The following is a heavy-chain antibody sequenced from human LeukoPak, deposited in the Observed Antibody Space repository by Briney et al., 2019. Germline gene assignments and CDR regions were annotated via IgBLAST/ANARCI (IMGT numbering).Heavy chain of an antibody. Sequence: GSLRLSCAAPGFTFSSYWMNWVRQASGKGLVWVSRIASDGSSTTYADSVKGRFSISRDNAKNTLYLQMNSLRVEDTAVYYCARGRPHGNDYWGQGTLVTVSS. D-gene: IGHD4-23*01. CDR1: GFTFSSYW. V-gene: IGHV3-74*01. J-gene: IGHJ4*02. CDR2: IASDGSST. CDR3: ARGRPHGNDY.